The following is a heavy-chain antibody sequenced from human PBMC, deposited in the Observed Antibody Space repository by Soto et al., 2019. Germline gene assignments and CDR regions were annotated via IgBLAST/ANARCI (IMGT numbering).Heavy chain of an antibody. D-gene: IGHD2-2*01. CDR3: GRVMIGTSRHTDSDY. CDR2: IDYNGVT. J-gene: IGHJ4*02. CDR1: GASISSRDYY. Sequence: SETLSLTCSVSGASISSRDYYWGWIRQTPGKGLEWIGNIDYNGVTYYNPSLKSRVTVSKDTSKNQFSLKAASVTAADTAIYYCGRVMIGTSRHTDSDYWGQGTQVTVSS. V-gene: IGHV4-39*01.